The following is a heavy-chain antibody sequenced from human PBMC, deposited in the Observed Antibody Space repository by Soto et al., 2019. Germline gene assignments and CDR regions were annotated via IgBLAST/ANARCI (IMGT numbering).Heavy chain of an antibody. CDR3: ASATGYSSGWYFDY. Sequence: GGSLRLSCAASVFTVSSNYMSWVRQAPGKGLEWVAVIYSGGSTYYADSVKGRFTISRENYKKTLYLQMNSLRAEDTAVYYCASATGYSSGWYFDYWGQGT. CDR1: VFTVSSNY. CDR2: IYSGGST. J-gene: IGHJ4*02. V-gene: IGHV3-53*01. D-gene: IGHD6-19*01.